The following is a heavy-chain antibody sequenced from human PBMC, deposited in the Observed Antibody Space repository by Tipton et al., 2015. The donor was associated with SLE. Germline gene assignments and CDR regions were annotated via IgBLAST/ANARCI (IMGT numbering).Heavy chain of an antibody. CDR3: ARGQLGELDY. D-gene: IGHD7-27*01. CDR1: GGSISSGSYY. V-gene: IGHV4-61*02. CDR2: IYTSGST. J-gene: IGHJ4*02. Sequence: TLSLTCTVSGGSISSGSYYWSWIRQPAGKGLEWIGRIYTSGSTNYNPSLKSRVTISVDTSKNQFSLKLSSVTAADTAVYYCARGQLGELDYWGQGTLVTVSS.